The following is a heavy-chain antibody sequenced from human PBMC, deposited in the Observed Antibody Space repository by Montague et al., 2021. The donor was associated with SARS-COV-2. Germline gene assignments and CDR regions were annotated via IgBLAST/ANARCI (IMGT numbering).Heavy chain of an antibody. D-gene: IGHD3-9*01. V-gene: IGHV4-59*01. CDR2: IYCSGST. CDR3: ARTGLGDYDILTGYTVNAFDI. CDR1: GGSISSYY. Sequence: SETLSLTCTVSGGSISSYYWSWIRRPPGKGLEWIGYIYCSGSTNYNPSLKSRVTISVDTSKNQFSLKLSSVTAADTAVYYCARTGLGDYDILTGYTVNAFDIWGQGTMVTVSS. J-gene: IGHJ3*02.